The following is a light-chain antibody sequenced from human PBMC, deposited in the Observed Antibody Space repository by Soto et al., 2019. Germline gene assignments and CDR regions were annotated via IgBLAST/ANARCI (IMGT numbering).Light chain of an antibody. CDR1: SSNIGAGYD. Sequence: QSVLTQPPSVSGAPGQRVTISCTGSSSNIGAGYDVHWYQQLPGTAPKLLIYGNSNRPSGVPDRFSGSKSGTSASLAITKLQAEDEADYYCQSCDSSLSVVFGGGTKLTVL. CDR2: GNS. J-gene: IGLJ2*01. CDR3: QSCDSSLSVV. V-gene: IGLV1-40*01.